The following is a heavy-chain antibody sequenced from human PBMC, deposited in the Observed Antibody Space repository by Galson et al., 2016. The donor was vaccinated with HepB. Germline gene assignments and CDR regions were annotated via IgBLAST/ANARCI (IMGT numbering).Heavy chain of an antibody. CDR3: ARSGVWGTHRSPDY. D-gene: IGHD3-16*02. J-gene: IGHJ4*02. V-gene: IGHV3-23*01. CDR1: GFPFSPYA. Sequence: SLRLSCAASGFPFSPYAMSWVRQPPGKGLEWVSTLSGSGDVTHHAASVEGRFTISRDNSKNTLYLQMNSLRVEDTALYSCARSGVWGTHRSPDYWGQGTLVTVSS. CDR2: LSGSGDVT.